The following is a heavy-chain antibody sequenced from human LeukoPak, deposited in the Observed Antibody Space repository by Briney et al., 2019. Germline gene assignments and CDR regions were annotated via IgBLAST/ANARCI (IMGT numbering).Heavy chain of an antibody. CDR1: DFSISSGYF. CDR2: IYHTGTT. Sequence: SETLSLTCSVSDFSISSGYFWAWIRQPPGKGLEWIGRIYHTGTTYYDPSLKSRVTISVDTSKNQFSLKLSSVTAADTAVYYCARGEEATVTSPFPLPWAFDPWGQGTLVTVSS. V-gene: IGHV4-38-2*02. CDR3: ARGEEATVTSPFPLPWAFDP. J-gene: IGHJ5*02. D-gene: IGHD4-11*01.